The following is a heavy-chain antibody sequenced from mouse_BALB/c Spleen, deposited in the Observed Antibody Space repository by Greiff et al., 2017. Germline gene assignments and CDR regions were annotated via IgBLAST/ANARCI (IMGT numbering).Heavy chain of an antibody. CDR2: IRNKANGYTT. V-gene: IGHV7-3*02. D-gene: IGHD1-1*01. Sequence: EVMLVESGGGLVQPGGSLRLSCATSGFTFTDYYMSWVRQPPGKALEWLGFIRNKANGYTTEYSASVKGRFTISRDNSQSILYLQMNTLRAEDSATYYSAREMGYYYGDEFAYRGQGTLVTVSA. CDR1: GFTFTDYY. J-gene: IGHJ3*01. CDR3: AREMGYYYGDEFAY.